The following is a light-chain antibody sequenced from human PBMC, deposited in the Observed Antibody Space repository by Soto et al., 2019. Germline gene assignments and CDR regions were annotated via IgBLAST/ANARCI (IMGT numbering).Light chain of an antibody. Sequence: IQLTQSPSSLSASIGDRVTITCRASQDINSYLAWYQQKPGKAPNLLIYEASILQRGVPSRFSGSNSGTDFTLTISSMQAEDFATYYCQQTRSYPSTFGGGTKVDIK. CDR1: QDINSY. CDR2: EAS. J-gene: IGKJ4*01. CDR3: QQTRSYPST. V-gene: IGKV1-9*01.